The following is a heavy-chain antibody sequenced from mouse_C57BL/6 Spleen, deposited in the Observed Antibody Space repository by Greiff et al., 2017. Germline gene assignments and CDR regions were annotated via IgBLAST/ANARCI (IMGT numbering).Heavy chain of an antibody. CDR1: GFTFSNYW. J-gene: IGHJ2*01. CDR2: IRLKSDNYET. CDR3: TEGSDYDGDY. V-gene: IGHV6-3*01. Sequence: EVKLVESGGGLVQPGGSMKLSCVASGFTFSNYWMNWVRQSPEKGLEWVAQIRLKSDNYETHYAESVKGRFTISRDDSKSSVYLQMNNVRAEDTGIYYCTEGSDYDGDYWGQGTTLTVSS. D-gene: IGHD2-4*01.